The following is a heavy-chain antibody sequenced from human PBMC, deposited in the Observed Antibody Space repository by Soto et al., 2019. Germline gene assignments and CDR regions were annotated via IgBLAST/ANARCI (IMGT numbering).Heavy chain of an antibody. D-gene: IGHD6-13*01. CDR2: ISETSGSK. V-gene: IGHV3-48*01. J-gene: IGHJ5*02. CDR3: ARDANHGFSSSWFLDL. CDR1: GFTFSSHG. Sequence: GGSLRLSCAASGFTFSSHGMNWVRQSPGEGLEWISFISETSGSKYYADSVKGRFTISRDNSRNTLDLQMSSLRVEDTAVYYCARDANHGFSSSWFLDLWGQGTPVTVSS.